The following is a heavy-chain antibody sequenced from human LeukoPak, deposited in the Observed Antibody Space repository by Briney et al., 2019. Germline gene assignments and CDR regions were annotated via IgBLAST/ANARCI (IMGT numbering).Heavy chain of an antibody. CDR1: GGAISSSSYY. CDR2: IYYSGST. Sequence: PSETLSLTCTVSGGAISSSSYYWGWIRPPPGKGRGWIGSIYYSGSTYYNPSLKSRVTISVDTSKNQFSLKLSSVTAADTAVYYCASPPGYYGSGSPGDYFDYWGQGTLVTVSS. V-gene: IGHV4-39*01. J-gene: IGHJ4*02. D-gene: IGHD3-10*01. CDR3: ASPPGYYGSGSPGDYFDY.